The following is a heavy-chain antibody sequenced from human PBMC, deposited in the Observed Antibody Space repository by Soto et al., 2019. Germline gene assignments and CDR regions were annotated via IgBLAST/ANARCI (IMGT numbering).Heavy chain of an antibody. D-gene: IGHD3-22*01. CDR3: ERAYDSSGSRLQIRRFDY. V-gene: IGHV1-69*13. Sequence: SVKVSCKASGGTFSSYAISWVRQAPGQGLEWRGGIIPIFGTANYAQKFQGRVTITADESTSTAYMELSSLRSEDTAVYYCERAYDSSGSRLQIRRFDYWGQGTLVTVS. CDR1: GGTFSSYA. J-gene: IGHJ4*02. CDR2: IIPIFGTA.